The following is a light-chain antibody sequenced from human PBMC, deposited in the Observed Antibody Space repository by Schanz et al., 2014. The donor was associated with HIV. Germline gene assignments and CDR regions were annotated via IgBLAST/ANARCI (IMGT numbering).Light chain of an antibody. CDR3: QQSGDSGGT. J-gene: IGKJ4*01. Sequence: EIVLTQSPVILSLSPGERATLSCRASQTVSSNSLGWYQQKRGQVPRLLIYSASRRANGIPDRFSGSGSGTDFTLTISRLEPEDFAVYYCQQSGDSGGTFGGGTKVDMK. CDR1: QTVSSNS. V-gene: IGKV3-20*01. CDR2: SAS.